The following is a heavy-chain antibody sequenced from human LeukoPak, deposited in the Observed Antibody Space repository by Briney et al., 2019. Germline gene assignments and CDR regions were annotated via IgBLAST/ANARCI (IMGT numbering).Heavy chain of an antibody. CDR2: FCVSGTI. D-gene: IGHD5/OR15-5a*01. V-gene: IGHV3-48*01. CDR3: AGFGVYPY. CDR1: GFTVKTYD. Sequence: PGGSLRLSCAVSGFTVKTYDMHWVRQAPGEGPEWIAYFCVSGTIYYADSVRGRFTISRDNAKNSLFLQMNSLRVDDTAIYYCAGFGVYPYWGQGTPVTVSS. J-gene: IGHJ4*02.